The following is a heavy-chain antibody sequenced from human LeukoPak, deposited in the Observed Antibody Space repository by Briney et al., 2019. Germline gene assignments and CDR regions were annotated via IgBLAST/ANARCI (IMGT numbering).Heavy chain of an antibody. V-gene: IGHV1-2*06. J-gene: IGHJ6*02. Sequence: ASVKVSCKASGYTFTGYYIHWVRQAPGQGLERMGQINPNNGDADYAQKFQGRVAMTWDTSINTAYMELSRLRSDDTAVYYCARGGLDVWGQGPQSPSP. CDR1: GYTFTGYY. CDR2: INPNNGDA. CDR3: ARGGLDV.